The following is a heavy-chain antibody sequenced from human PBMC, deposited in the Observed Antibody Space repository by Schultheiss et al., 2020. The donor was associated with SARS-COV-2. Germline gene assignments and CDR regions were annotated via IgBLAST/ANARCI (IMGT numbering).Heavy chain of an antibody. CDR3: ARDRGQQQLSYYYYYGMDV. CDR1: GGSISSSSYY. Sequence: SETLSLTCTVSGGSISSSSYYWGWIRQPPGKGLEWIGYIYYSGSTNYNPSLKSRVTISVDTSKNQFSLKLSSVTAADTAVYYCARDRGQQQLSYYYYYGMDVWGQGTTVTVSS. V-gene: IGHV4-61*05. J-gene: IGHJ6*02. D-gene: IGHD6-13*01. CDR2: IYYSGST.